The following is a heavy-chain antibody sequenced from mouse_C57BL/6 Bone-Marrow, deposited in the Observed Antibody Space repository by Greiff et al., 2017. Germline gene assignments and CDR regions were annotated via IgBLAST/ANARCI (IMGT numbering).Heavy chain of an antibody. CDR1: GFTFTDYY. CDR3: AKQLRLPDYYAMDY. Sequence: VQLKESGPVLVKPGPSVKISCKASGFTFTDYYMHWVKQSHGQSLEWIGLVYPYNGGTSYNQKFKGKATLTVDTSSSTAYMELNSLTSEDSAVYYCAKQLRLPDYYAMDYWGQGTSVTVSS. V-gene: IGHV1-36*01. J-gene: IGHJ4*01. D-gene: IGHD3-2*02. CDR2: VYPYNGGT.